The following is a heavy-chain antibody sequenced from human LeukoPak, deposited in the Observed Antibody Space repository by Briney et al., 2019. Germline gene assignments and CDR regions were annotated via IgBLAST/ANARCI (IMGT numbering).Heavy chain of an antibody. CDR3: ARHHTYYDILTGYYTGDAFDI. J-gene: IGHJ3*02. V-gene: IGHV4-61*02. Sequence: PSETLSLTCTVSGGSINSGSYYWSWIRQPAGKGLEWIGRIYTSGSTNYNPSLKSRVTISLDRTKNQFSLILSSVTAADTAMYYCARHHTYYDILTGYYTGDAFDIWGQGTMVTVSS. CDR1: GGSINSGSYY. D-gene: IGHD3-9*01. CDR2: IYTSGST.